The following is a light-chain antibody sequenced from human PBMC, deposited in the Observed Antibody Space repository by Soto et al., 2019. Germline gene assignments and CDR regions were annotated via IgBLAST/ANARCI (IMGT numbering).Light chain of an antibody. CDR2: DVT. CDR3: QAYDYSLTASV. J-gene: IGLJ3*02. CDR1: SSDLGGYNY. Sequence: QSALTQPRSVSGSPGQSVTISCSGTSSDLGGYNYVSWYQHHPGKAPKLMIYDVTLRPSGVPERFSGSKSGTSASLAITGLQAEDEADYYCQAYDYSLTASVFGGGTKLTVL. V-gene: IGLV2-11*01.